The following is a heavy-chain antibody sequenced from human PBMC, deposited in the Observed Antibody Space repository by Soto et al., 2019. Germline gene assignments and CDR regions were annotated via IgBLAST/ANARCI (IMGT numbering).Heavy chain of an antibody. CDR2: ISKSDYT. D-gene: IGHD4-4*01. CDR1: GFAFNNYG. CDR3: ARAYSNSYYYYGMDV. Sequence: PGGSLRLSCTVSGFAFNNYGINWVRQAPGKGLEWVSSISKSDYTYYSDSVKGRFTISRDNAKNSVSLQMNTLRAEDTAVYYCARAYSNSYYYYGMDVWGQGTTVTVSS. V-gene: IGHV3-21*01. J-gene: IGHJ6*02.